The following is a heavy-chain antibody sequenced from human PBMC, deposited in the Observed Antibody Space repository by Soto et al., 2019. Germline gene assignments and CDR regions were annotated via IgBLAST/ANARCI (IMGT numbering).Heavy chain of an antibody. J-gene: IGHJ4*02. Sequence: GGSLRLSCAASGFTFSSYTMNWVRQAPGKGLEWVSFISRSSVTMTYVDSVKGRFIISRDNAKNSLYLQMNSLRAEDTAVYYCARDLDWAFDYWGQGTLVTVSS. V-gene: IGHV3-48*04. CDR3: ARDLDWAFDY. D-gene: IGHD3-9*01. CDR1: GFTFSSYT. CDR2: ISRSSVTM.